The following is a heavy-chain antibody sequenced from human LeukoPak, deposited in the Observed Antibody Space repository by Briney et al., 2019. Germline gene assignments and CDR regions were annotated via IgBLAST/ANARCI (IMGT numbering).Heavy chain of an antibody. V-gene: IGHV3-23*01. CDR3: AKGSRAAGYYFDY. J-gene: IGHJ4*02. Sequence: GGSLRLSCTASGFTFNNYAMSWVRQAPGKGLEWVSGISGSGGSTYYADSVKGRFTISRDNSKNTLYLQMNSLRVEDMAVYYCAKGSRAAGYYFDYWGQGTLVTVSS. CDR1: GFTFNNYA. CDR2: ISGSGGST. D-gene: IGHD6-25*01.